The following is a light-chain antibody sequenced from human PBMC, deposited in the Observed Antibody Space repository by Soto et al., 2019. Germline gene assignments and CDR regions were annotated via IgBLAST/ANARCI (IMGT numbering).Light chain of an antibody. CDR3: QQYDILPIT. V-gene: IGKV1-33*01. CDR1: DDIINS. J-gene: IGKJ4*01. Sequence: DIQVTQYPSSLSASVGDRVTITCQASDDIINSLNWYQQKPGKAPKLLIHDVSILQTGVPSRFSGSGSGTDFTFTITSLQPEDIATYYCQQYDILPITFGGGTK. CDR2: DVS.